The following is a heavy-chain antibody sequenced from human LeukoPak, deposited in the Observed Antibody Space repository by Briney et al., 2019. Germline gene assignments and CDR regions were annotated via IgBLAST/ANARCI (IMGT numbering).Heavy chain of an antibody. J-gene: IGHJ4*02. V-gene: IGHV3-74*01. Sequence: AGGSLRLSCAASEFTFSSYEMNWVRQAPGKGLVWVSRIRSDGRSTDYADSVKGRFTISRDNAKNTLNLQMNSLRAEDTAVYYCARDPRWGTLDYWGQGALVTVSS. D-gene: IGHD2-8*02. CDR1: EFTFSSYE. CDR2: IRSDGRST. CDR3: ARDPRWGTLDY.